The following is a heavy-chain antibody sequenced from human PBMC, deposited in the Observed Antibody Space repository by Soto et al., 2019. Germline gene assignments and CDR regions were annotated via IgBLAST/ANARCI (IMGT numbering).Heavy chain of an antibody. CDR2: IIPILGIA. V-gene: IGHV1-69*08. CDR1: GGTFSSYT. D-gene: IGHD6-13*01. CDR3: ARDVVSSTRLSSSRVLNWYFDL. J-gene: IGHJ2*01. Sequence: QVQLVQSGAEVKKPGSSVKVSCKASGGTFSSYTISWVRQAPGQGLEWMGRIIPILGIANYAQKFQGRVTITTDHSTSTAYKGLSRLCSEDTAVYYCARDVVSSTRLSSSRVLNWYFDLWGRGSLVTVSS.